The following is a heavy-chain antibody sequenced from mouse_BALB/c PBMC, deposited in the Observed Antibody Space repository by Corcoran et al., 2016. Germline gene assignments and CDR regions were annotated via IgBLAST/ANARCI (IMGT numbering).Heavy chain of an antibody. V-gene: IGHV9-3-1*01. Sequence: QIQLVQSGPELKKPGETIKISCKASGYTFTNYGMNWVKQAPGKGLKWMGWINTYTGEPTYADDFKGRFAFSLETSASTAYLQINNLKNEDTAKYFCAREPHAMDYWGQGTSVTVSS. CDR2: INTYTGEP. CDR1: GYTFTNYG. J-gene: IGHJ4*01. CDR3: AREPHAMDY.